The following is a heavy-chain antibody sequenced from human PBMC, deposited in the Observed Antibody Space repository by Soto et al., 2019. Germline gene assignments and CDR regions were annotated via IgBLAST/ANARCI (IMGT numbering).Heavy chain of an antibody. CDR2: IYSGGST. V-gene: IGHV3-53*04. CDR3: ARVAYSGYALYYYYYMDV. CDR1: GFTVSSNY. D-gene: IGHD5-12*01. J-gene: IGHJ6*03. Sequence: PGGSLRLSCAASGFTVSSNYMSWVRQAPGKGLEWVSVIYSGGSTYYADSVKGRFTISRHNSKNTLYLQMNSLRAEDTAVYYCARVAYSGYALYYYYYMDVWGKGTTVTVSS.